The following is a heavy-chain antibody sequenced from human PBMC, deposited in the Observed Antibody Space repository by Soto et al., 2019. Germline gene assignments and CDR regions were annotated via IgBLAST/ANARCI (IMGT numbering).Heavy chain of an antibody. CDR3: ERHRPSYRSGGYRFDP. CDR1: GGSISSSSYY. D-gene: IGHD3-10*01. J-gene: IGHJ5*02. Sequence: QLQLQESGPGLVKPSETLSLTCTVSGGSISSSSYYWCWIRQPPGKGLEWIGSIYYSGSTYYNPSLKSRVTLSVDTTKNQFALRKSSVTAADTAVYYCERHRPSYRSGGYRFDPWGQGTLVTVSS. CDR2: IYYSGST. V-gene: IGHV4-39*01.